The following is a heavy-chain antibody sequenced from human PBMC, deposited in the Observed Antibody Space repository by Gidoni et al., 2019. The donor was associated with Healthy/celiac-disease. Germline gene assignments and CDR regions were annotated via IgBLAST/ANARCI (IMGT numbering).Heavy chain of an antibody. J-gene: IGHJ4*02. D-gene: IGHD2-21*01. CDR1: GFTFTHHA. CDR2: ISGSGGST. CDR3: AKDPPGLLKPDLFFDY. V-gene: IGHV3-23*01. Sequence: EVQLLESGGGLVQPGGSLRLSCPASGFTFTHHAMSWVSQAPGKGLEWVSAISGSGGSTYYADSVKGRFTISRDNSKNTLYLQMNSLRAEDTAVYYCAKDPPGLLKPDLFFDYWGQGTLVTVSS.